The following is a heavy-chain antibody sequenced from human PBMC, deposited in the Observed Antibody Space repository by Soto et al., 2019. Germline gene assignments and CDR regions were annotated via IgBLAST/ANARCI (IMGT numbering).Heavy chain of an antibody. D-gene: IGHD2-21*02. CDR2: ISYDGSNK. Sequence: GGSLRLSCAASGFTFSSYAMHWVRQAPGKGLEWVAVISYDGSNKYYADSVKGRFTISRDNSKNTLYLQMNSLRADDTAVYYCAGDYHIVVVTAIHSYWGQGTLVTVSS. CDR3: AGDYHIVVVTAIHSY. J-gene: IGHJ1*01. V-gene: IGHV3-30-3*01. CDR1: GFTFSSYA.